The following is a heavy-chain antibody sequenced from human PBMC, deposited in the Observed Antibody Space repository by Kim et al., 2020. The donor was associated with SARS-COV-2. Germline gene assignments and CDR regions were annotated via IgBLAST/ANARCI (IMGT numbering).Heavy chain of an antibody. CDR2: ISWNSGSI. V-gene: IGHV3-9*01. D-gene: IGHD4-17*01. J-gene: IGHJ3*02. CDR3: ALDYGDSGAFDI. Sequence: GGSLRLSCAASGFTFNDYGMHWVRQAPGKGLEWVSGISWNSGSIGYADSVKGRFTISRDNAKNSLYLQMNSLRAEDTALYYCALDYGDSGAFDIWGQGTMVTVSS. CDR1: GFTFNDYG.